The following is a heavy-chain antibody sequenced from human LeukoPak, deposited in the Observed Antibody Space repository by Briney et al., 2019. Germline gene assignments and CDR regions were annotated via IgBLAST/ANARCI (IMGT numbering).Heavy chain of an antibody. D-gene: IGHD3-22*01. CDR2: IYPGDSDI. CDR3: ARPHYYDSIGYYFDY. Sequence: PGESLKISCKGSGYSFTNYWIGWVRQMPGNGLEWMGIIYPGDSDIRVSPSFQAQVTISADKSISTAYLQWSSLKASHTAIYYCARPHYYDSIGYYFDYWGQGTLVTVPS. V-gene: IGHV5-51*01. CDR1: GYSFTNYW. J-gene: IGHJ4*02.